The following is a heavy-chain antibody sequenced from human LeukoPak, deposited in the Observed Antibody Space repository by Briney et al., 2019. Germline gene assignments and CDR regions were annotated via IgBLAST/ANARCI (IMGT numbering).Heavy chain of an antibody. D-gene: IGHD2-8*01. CDR1: GGSISSYY. CDR2: INHSGST. V-gene: IGHV4-34*01. Sequence: SETLSLTCTVSGGSISSYYWSWIRQPPGKGLEWMGEINHSGSTNYNPSLKSRVTISVDTSKHQFSLKLSSVTAADTAVYYCASLLIGYCTNGVCKPNWFDPWGQGTLVTVSS. J-gene: IGHJ5*02. CDR3: ASLLIGYCTNGVCKPNWFDP.